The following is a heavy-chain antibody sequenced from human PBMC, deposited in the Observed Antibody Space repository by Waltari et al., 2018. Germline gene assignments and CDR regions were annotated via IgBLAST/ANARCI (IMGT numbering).Heavy chain of an antibody. CDR2: IRYDGSNK. CDR1: GFTFSSYG. Sequence: QVQLVESGGGVVQPGGSLRLSCAASGFTFSSYGMHWVRQAPGKGLEWVAFIRYDGSNKYYADSVKGRFTISRENSKNTLYLQMNSLRAEDTAVYYCAKDSGYNSYFDYWGQGTLVTVSS. CDR3: AKDSGYNSYFDY. J-gene: IGHJ4*02. D-gene: IGHD5-12*01. V-gene: IGHV3-30*02.